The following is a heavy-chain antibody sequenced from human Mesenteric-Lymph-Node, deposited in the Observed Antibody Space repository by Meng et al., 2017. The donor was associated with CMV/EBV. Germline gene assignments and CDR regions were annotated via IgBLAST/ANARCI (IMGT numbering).Heavy chain of an antibody. Sequence: TLAGGSISSGGYYWSWIRQHPGKGLEWIGYIYYSGSTYYNPSLKSRVTISADTSKNQFSLKLSSVTAADAAVYYCARGTYDSSGGIDYWGQGTLVTSPQ. J-gene: IGHJ4*02. CDR1: GGSISSGGYY. CDR2: IYYSGST. V-gene: IGHV4-31*03. CDR3: ARGTYDSSGGIDY. D-gene: IGHD3-22*01.